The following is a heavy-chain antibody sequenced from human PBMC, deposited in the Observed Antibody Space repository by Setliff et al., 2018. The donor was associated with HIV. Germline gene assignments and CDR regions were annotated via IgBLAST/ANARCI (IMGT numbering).Heavy chain of an antibody. J-gene: IGHJ4*02. CDR2: MNPNSGNT. CDR1: GYTFTNYD. V-gene: IGHV1-8*01. CDR3: ARFRKFQLVGALDY. Sequence: VSCKASGYTFTNYDINWVRQATGQGLEWMGWMNPNSGNTGYAQKFQGRVTMTRNTSISTAYMELSSLRSEDTAVYYCARFRKFQLVGALDYWGQGTLVTVSS. D-gene: IGHD1-26*01.